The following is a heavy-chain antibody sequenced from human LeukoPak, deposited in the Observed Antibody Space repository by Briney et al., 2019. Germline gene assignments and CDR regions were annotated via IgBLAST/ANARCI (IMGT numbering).Heavy chain of an antibody. D-gene: IGHD1-26*01. CDR2: IYTSGST. Sequence: SETLSLTCTVSGGSISSGSYYWSWIRQPAGKGLEWIGRIYTSGSTNYNPSLKSRVTISVDTSRNQFSLRLSAVTAADTAVYYCARTGGSFYFYYYRDVWGKGTTVTVSS. V-gene: IGHV4-61*02. CDR3: ARTGGSFYFYYYRDV. CDR1: GGSISSGSYY. J-gene: IGHJ6*03.